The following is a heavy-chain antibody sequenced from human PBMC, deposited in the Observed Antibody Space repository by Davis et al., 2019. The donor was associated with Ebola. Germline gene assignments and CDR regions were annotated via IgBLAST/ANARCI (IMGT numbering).Heavy chain of an antibody. CDR1: GFTFSSYA. D-gene: IGHD5-12*01. Sequence: GGSLRLSCAASGFTFSSYAMSWVRQAPGKGLEWVSAISGSGGSTYYADSVKGRFTISRDNSKNTLYLQMNSLRAEDTAVYYCAKDSGYSGYEYYYYGMDVWGQGTTVTVSS. CDR2: ISGSGGST. J-gene: IGHJ6*02. V-gene: IGHV3-23*01. CDR3: AKDSGYSGYEYYYYGMDV.